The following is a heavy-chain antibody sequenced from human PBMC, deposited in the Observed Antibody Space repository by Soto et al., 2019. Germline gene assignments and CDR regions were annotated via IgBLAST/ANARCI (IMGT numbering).Heavy chain of an antibody. CDR2: ISGSGGST. J-gene: IGHJ3*02. Sequence: GGSLRLSCAASGFTFSDYYMSWIRQAPGKGLEWVSAISGSGGSTYYADSVKGRFTISRDNSKNTLYLQMNSLRAEDTAVYYCAKDILSSNEGAFDIWGQGTMVTVSS. CDR1: GFTFSDYY. D-gene: IGHD6-13*01. V-gene: IGHV3-23*01. CDR3: AKDILSSNEGAFDI.